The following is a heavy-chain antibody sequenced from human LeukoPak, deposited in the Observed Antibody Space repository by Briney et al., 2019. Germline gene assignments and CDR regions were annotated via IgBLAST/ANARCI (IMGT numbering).Heavy chain of an antibody. V-gene: IGHV4-59*12. D-gene: IGHD6-13*01. J-gene: IGHJ5*02. CDR3: ARDLRAAAAGFDP. CDR2: IYYSGST. Sequence: SETLSLTCTVSGGSISSYYWSWIRQPPGKGLEWIGYIYYSGSTYYNPSLKSRVTISVDTSKNQFSLKLSSVTAADTAVYYCARDLRAAAAGFDPWGQGTLVTVSS. CDR1: GGSISSYY.